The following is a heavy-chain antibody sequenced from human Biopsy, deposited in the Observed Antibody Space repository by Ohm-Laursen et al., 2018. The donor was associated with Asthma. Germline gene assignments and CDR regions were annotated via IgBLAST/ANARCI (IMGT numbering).Heavy chain of an antibody. Sequence: SLRLSCSAFGFTFDEYNMHWVRQVPGKGLEWVSLISWDGGRTYYGDSVKGRFTISRDNSKNSLYLQMNSLRTEDTALYYCAKDFWSGYSKEWTGSMDVWGQGTTVAVSS. CDR2: ISWDGGRT. CDR3: AKDFWSGYSKEWTGSMDV. J-gene: IGHJ6*02. CDR1: GFTFDEYN. D-gene: IGHD3-3*01. V-gene: IGHV3-43*01.